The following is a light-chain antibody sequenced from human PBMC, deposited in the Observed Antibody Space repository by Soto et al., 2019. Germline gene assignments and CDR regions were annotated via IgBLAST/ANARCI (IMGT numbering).Light chain of an antibody. Sequence: EVVMTQSPATLSVSPGERVTLSCRASESVHRHLAWYQQKPDQGLSLLIYYASTRATGVPDGFTGSGSGTEFTLTISSLQSEDFGVYHCQHYSNWPPTFGPGTKVEIK. V-gene: IGKV3-15*01. CDR1: ESVHRH. J-gene: IGKJ3*01. CDR3: QHYSNWPPT. CDR2: YAS.